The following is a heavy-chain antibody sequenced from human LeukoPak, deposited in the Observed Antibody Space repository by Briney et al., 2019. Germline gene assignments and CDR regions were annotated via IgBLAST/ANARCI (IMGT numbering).Heavy chain of an antibody. D-gene: IGHD3-10*01. CDR3: ARLGGGFGESYLDN. J-gene: IGHJ4*02. CDR1: GGSVSSRNYY. Sequence: PSETLSLTCTVSGGSVSSRNYYWGWIRQPPGKGLEWIGHIQYNENTYYKPSLKTRVTISVDTSKNQFSLKLDSVTAADTAVYFCARLGGGFGESYLDNWGQGTLVTVSS. CDR2: IQYNENT. V-gene: IGHV4-39*01.